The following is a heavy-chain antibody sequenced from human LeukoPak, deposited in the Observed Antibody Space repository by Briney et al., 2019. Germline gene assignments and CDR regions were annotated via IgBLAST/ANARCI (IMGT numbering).Heavy chain of an antibody. CDR1: GFTFSSYG. CDR3: AKDQLERRKLYYFDY. CDR2: ISYDGSNK. V-gene: IGHV3-30*18. Sequence: GGSLRLSCAASGFTFSSYGMHWVRQAPGKGLERVAVISYDGSNKYYADSVKGRFTISRDNSKNTLYLQMNSVRAEDTAVYYCAKDQLERRKLYYFDYWGQGPLVTVSS. J-gene: IGHJ4*02. D-gene: IGHD1-1*01.